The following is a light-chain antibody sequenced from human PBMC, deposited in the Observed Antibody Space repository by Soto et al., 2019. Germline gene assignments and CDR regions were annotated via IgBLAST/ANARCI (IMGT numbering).Light chain of an antibody. V-gene: IGLV2-14*01. CDR2: DVS. Sequence: QSALTQPASVSGSPGQSITISCTGTGSDVGGYNYVSWYQQYPGKAPKLMIYDVSNRPSGVSNRFSGSKSGNTAALIIFGLQAEYEADYYCCSYTSSSTYVFGTGTKVTV. CDR3: CSYTSSSTYV. CDR1: GSDVGGYNY. J-gene: IGLJ1*01.